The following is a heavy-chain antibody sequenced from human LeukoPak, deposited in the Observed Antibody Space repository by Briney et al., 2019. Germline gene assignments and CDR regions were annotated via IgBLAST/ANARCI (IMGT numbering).Heavy chain of an antibody. CDR3: ARSTGDCYGAGSRAFDI. D-gene: IGHD3-10*01. Sequence: SGTLSLTCAVSGGSISGSSSYWGWVRQPPGKGLEWIGSIAYSGSTYYNPTLKSRVTISVDTSKNQFTLKLSSVTAADTAVYYCARSTGDCYGAGSRAFDIWGQGTVVTVSS. V-gene: IGHV4-39*01. J-gene: IGHJ3*02. CDR2: IAYSGST. CDR1: GGSISGSSSY.